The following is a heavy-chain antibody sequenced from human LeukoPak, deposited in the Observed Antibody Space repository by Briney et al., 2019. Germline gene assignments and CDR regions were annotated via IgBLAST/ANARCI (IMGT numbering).Heavy chain of an antibody. V-gene: IGHV4-39*01. J-gene: IGHJ4*02. D-gene: IGHD3-16*01. CDR1: GGSISSSSYY. CDR3: ARSPRRFYVPGPLDY. CDR2: IYYSGST. Sequence: SETLSLTCTVSGGSISSSSYYWGWIRQPPGTGLEWIGSIYYSGSTYYNPSLKSRVTISVDTSKNQFSLKLSSVTAADTAVYYCARSPRRFYVPGPLDYWGQGTLVTVSS.